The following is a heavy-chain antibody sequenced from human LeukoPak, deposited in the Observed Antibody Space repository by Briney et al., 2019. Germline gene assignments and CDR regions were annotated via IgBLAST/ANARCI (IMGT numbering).Heavy chain of an antibody. Sequence: PSQTLSLTCTVSGGSISSGGYYWSWIRQHPGKGLEWIGEINHSGSTNYNPSLKSRVTISVDTSKNQFSLKLSSVTAADTAVYYCARGPIVVVPAASGMDVWGQGTTVTVSS. D-gene: IGHD2-2*01. V-gene: IGHV4-31*03. J-gene: IGHJ6*02. CDR2: INHSGST. CDR1: GGSISSGGYY. CDR3: ARGPIVVVPAASGMDV.